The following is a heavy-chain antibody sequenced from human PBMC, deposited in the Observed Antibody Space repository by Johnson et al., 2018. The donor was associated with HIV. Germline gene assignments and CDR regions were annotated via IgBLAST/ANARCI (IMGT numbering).Heavy chain of an antibody. D-gene: IGHD4-23*01. Sequence: QVQLVESGGGVVQPGRSLRLSCAASGFIFSSYGMHWVRQAPGKGLEWVAFIRYDGSNKYYADSVKGRFTISRDNSKNTLYLQMYSLRAEDTAVYYCAKGTTVVTPELAFDIWGQGTMVTVSS. CDR3: AKGTTVVTPELAFDI. V-gene: IGHV3-30*02. CDR1: GFIFSSYG. J-gene: IGHJ3*02. CDR2: IRYDGSNK.